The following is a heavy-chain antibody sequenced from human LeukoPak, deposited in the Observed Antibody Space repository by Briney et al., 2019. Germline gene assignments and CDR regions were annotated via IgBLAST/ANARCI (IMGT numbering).Heavy chain of an antibody. CDR2: ISYDGSNK. CDR1: GFTFSSYA. V-gene: IGHV3-30-3*01. CDR3: ARETRDIVVEGAYGRHFDY. J-gene: IGHJ4*02. D-gene: IGHD2-2*01. Sequence: GGSLRLSCAASGFTFSSYAMHWVRQAPGKGLEWVAVISYDGSNKYYADSVKGRFTISRDNSRNTLYLQMNSLRAEDTAVYYCARETRDIVVEGAYGRHFDYWGQGTLVTVSS.